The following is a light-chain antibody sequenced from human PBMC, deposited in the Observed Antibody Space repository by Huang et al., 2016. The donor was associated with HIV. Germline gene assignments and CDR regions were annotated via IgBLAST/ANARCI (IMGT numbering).Light chain of an antibody. Sequence: VMTQSPATLSVSPGERATLSCRASESILRNLAWYQQRPGQPPRLLIYGASVRLPGIPDRFRGSGSGTEFSLTISSLQAEDFAVYYCQQYNKWPPYTYGQGTKLEIK. V-gene: IGKV3-15*01. J-gene: IGKJ2*01. CDR2: GAS. CDR1: ESILRN. CDR3: QQYNKWPPYT.